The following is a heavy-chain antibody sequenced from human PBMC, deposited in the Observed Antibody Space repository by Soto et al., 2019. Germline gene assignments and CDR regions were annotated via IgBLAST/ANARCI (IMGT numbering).Heavy chain of an antibody. CDR1: GLTFSSYS. V-gene: IGHV3-23*01. J-gene: IGHJ6*02. CDR3: ARYIPGVRYYGMDV. CDR2: IGESGTPT. D-gene: IGHD2-2*01. Sequence: GVSLRLSCAVSGLTFSSYSMKWVSQDTGKGLEWVSLIGESGTPTYYADSVKGRFTISRDNSGNTLFLEMYSLRAEDTAVYYCARYIPGVRYYGMDVWGQGTTVTVSS.